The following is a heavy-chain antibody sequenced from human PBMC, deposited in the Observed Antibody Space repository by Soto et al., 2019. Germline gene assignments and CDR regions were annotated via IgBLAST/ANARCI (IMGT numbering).Heavy chain of an antibody. CDR1: GFTFSSYA. Sequence: GGSLRLSCAASGFTFSSYAMSWVRQAPGKXLEWVSAISGSGGSTYYADSVKGRFTISRDNSKNTLYLQMNSLRAEDTAVYYCAKSYCSGGSCYDRAYDYWGQGTLVTVSS. D-gene: IGHD2-15*01. CDR3: AKSYCSGGSCYDRAYDY. J-gene: IGHJ4*02. V-gene: IGHV3-23*01. CDR2: ISGSGGST.